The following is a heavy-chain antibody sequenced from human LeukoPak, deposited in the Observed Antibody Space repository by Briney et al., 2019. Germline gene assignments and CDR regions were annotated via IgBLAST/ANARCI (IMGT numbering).Heavy chain of an antibody. V-gene: IGHV3-66*01. CDR3: ARDKHGSGFDGAFDI. Sequence: GGSLRLSCAASGFTVSSNYMSWVRQAPGKGLEWVSVIYSGGSTYYADSVKGRFTISRDNSKNTLYLQMNSLRAEDTAVYYCARDKHGSGFDGAFDIWGQGTMVTVSS. CDR1: GFTVSSNY. J-gene: IGHJ3*02. D-gene: IGHD3-10*01. CDR2: IYSGGST.